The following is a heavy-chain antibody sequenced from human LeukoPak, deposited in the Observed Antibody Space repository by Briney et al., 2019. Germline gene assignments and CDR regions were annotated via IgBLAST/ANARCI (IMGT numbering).Heavy chain of an antibody. D-gene: IGHD6-25*01. Sequence: GGSLRLSCAASGFTFSSYWMSWVREAPGKGLEWVANIKQDGSEKYYVDSVKGRFTISRDNAKNSLYLQMNSLRAEDTAVYYCAGDPTVAAHAIDYWGQGTLVTVSS. CDR1: GFTFSSYW. J-gene: IGHJ4*02. V-gene: IGHV3-7*01. CDR3: AGDPTVAAHAIDY. CDR2: IKQDGSEK.